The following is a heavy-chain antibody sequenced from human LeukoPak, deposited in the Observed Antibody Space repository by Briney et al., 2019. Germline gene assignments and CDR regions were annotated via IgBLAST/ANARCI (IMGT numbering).Heavy chain of an antibody. D-gene: IGHD3-22*01. Sequence: GGSLRLSCVASGFAFRNNAMNWVRQAPGKGLEWVSLISDSGGSTNYADSVKGRFTISRDNSKNTLYLQMNTLRAEDTAIYYCASSYGSSAYYPFDYWGQGTLVTVFS. J-gene: IGHJ4*02. CDR1: GFAFRNNA. V-gene: IGHV3-23*01. CDR2: ISDSGGST. CDR3: ASSYGSSAYYPFDY.